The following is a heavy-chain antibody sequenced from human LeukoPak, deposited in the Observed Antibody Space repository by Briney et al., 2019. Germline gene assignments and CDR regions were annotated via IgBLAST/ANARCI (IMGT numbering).Heavy chain of an antibody. CDR3: AKAERIGNIRYFDY. CDR2: TYYRSKWYN. CDR1: GDSVSSNSAA. V-gene: IGHV6-1*01. D-gene: IGHD4-23*01. Sequence: SQTLSLTCAISGDSVSSNSAAWNWIRQSPSGGLEWLGRTYYRSKWYNDYAVSVKSRITTNPDTSKNQFSLQLNSVTPEDTAVYYCAKAERIGNIRYFDYWGQGTLVTVSS. J-gene: IGHJ4*02.